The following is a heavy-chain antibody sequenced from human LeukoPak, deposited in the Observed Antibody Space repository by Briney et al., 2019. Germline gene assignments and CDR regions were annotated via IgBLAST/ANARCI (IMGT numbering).Heavy chain of an antibody. CDR3: AKGGHCSSTSCYENWFDP. CDR1: GFTFSSYG. CDR2: IRYDGSNK. J-gene: IGHJ5*02. V-gene: IGHV3-30*02. Sequence: GGSLRLSCAASGFTFSSYGMHWVRQAPGKGLEWVAFIRYDGSNKYYADSVKGRFTISRDNSKNALYLQMNSLRAEDTAVYYCAKGGHCSSTSCYENWFDPWGQGTLVTVSS. D-gene: IGHD2-2*01.